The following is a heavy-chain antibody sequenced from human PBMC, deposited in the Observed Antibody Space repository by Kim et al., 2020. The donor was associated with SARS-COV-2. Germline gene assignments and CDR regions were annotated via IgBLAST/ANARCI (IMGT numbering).Heavy chain of an antibody. CDR1: GGSFSGYY. D-gene: IGHD1-26*01. CDR3: ARGSRYTSRWFDP. V-gene: IGHV4-34*01. J-gene: IGHJ5*02. Sequence: SETLSLTCAVYGGSFSGYYWSWIRQPPGKGLEWIGEINHSGSTNYNPSLKSRVTISVDTSKNQFSLKLSSVTAADTAVYYCARGSRYTSRWFDPWGQGTL. CDR2: INHSGST.